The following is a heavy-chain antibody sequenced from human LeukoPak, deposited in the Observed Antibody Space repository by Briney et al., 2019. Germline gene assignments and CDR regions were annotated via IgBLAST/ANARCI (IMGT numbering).Heavy chain of an antibody. V-gene: IGHV5-51*01. CDR1: GYSFTSYW. Sequence: LGESLKISCKGSGYSFTSYWIGWVRQMPGKGLEWMGIIYPCDSDTRYSPFFQGQVTISADKSISTAYLQWSSLKASDTGMYYCARIFCSGGSCPSDYWGQGTLVTVSS. CDR3: ARIFCSGGSCPSDY. J-gene: IGHJ4*02. D-gene: IGHD2-15*01. CDR2: IYPCDSDT.